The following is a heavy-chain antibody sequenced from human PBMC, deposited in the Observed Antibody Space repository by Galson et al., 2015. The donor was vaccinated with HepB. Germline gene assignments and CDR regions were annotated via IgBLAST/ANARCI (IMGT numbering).Heavy chain of an antibody. V-gene: IGHV1-69*13. Sequence: SVKVSCKASGGTFSSYAISWVRQAPGQGLEWMGGIIPIFGTANYAQKFQGRVTITADESASTAYMELSSLRSEDTAVYYCASGFPRYCSSTSCYTNYYYYYMDVWGKGTTVTVSS. CDR1: GGTFSSYA. CDR2: IIPIFGTA. J-gene: IGHJ6*03. D-gene: IGHD2-2*02. CDR3: ASGFPRYCSSTSCYTNYYYYYMDV.